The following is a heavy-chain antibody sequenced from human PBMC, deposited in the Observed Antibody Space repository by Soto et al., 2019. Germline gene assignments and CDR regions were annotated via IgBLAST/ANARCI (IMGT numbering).Heavy chain of an antibody. CDR2: VKFDGSSA. Sequence: EVQLVESGGGLVQPGGSLRLSCAASGFTFSDYWIHWVHQAPGKGLVWVSRVKFDGSSATYADSVKGRFTISSDNARDTVYLQMSRLRAEDTAVYYCARGVRGHYGFDVWGQGTLVTVSS. V-gene: IGHV3-74*01. CDR3: ARGVRGHYGFDV. D-gene: IGHD3-10*01. J-gene: IGHJ3*01. CDR1: GFTFSDYW.